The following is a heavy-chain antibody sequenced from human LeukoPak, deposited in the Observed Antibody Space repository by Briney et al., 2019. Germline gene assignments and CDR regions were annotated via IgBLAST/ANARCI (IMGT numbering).Heavy chain of an antibody. D-gene: IGHD3-22*01. CDR3: AKGQSSSGLRNYFDY. V-gene: IGHV3-15*01. CDR1: GFTFSNAW. J-gene: IGHJ4*02. CDR2: IKSKTDGGTT. Sequence: PGGSLRLSCAASGFTFSNAWMSWVRQAPGKGLEWVGRIKSKTDGGTTDYAAPVKGRFTISRDDSKNTLYLQMNSLKTEDTAVYYCAKGQSSSGLRNYFDYWGQGTLVTVSS.